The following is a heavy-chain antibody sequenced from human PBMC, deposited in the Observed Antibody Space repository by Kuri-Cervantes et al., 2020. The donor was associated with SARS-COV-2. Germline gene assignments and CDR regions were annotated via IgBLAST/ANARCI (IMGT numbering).Heavy chain of an antibody. J-gene: IGHJ5*02. CDR3: ARGGDYSYWFDP. D-gene: IGHD4-17*01. CDR1: GASISSHY. CDR2: INHSGST. V-gene: IGHV4-34*01. Sequence: ESLKISCTVSGASISSHYWSWIRQPPGKGLEWVGEINHSGSTNYNPSLKGRVTISVDTSKNQFSLKLSSVTAADTAVYYCARGGDYSYWFDPWGQGTLVTVSS.